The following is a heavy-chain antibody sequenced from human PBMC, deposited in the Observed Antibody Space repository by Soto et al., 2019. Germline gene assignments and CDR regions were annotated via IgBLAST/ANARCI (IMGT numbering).Heavy chain of an antibody. Sequence: QVQLVESGGGVVQPGRSLRLSCAASGFTFSIYGMHWVRQAPGKGLEWVAVISYDGSNKDYADSAKGRFTISRDNSKNTLYLQMHSLRAEDTAVYYCAASAHGSGGSSLDYWGQGTLVTVSS. CDR2: ISYDGSNK. J-gene: IGHJ4*02. V-gene: IGHV3-30*03. CDR1: GFTFSIYG. CDR3: AASAHGSGGSSLDY. D-gene: IGHD2-15*01.